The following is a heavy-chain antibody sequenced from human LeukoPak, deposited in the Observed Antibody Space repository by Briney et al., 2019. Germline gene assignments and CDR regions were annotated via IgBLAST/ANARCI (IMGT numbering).Heavy chain of an antibody. CDR2: IYTSGST. CDR1: GGSISSGSYY. CDR3: ARGRVLLWFGELLSYYYMDV. Sequence: PSETLSLTCTVSGGSISSGSYYWSWIRQPAGKGLEWIGRIYTSGSTNYNPSLKSRVTISVDTSKNRFSLKLSSVTAADTAVYYCARGRVLLWFGELLSYYYMDVWGKGTTVTISS. V-gene: IGHV4-61*02. J-gene: IGHJ6*03. D-gene: IGHD3-10*01.